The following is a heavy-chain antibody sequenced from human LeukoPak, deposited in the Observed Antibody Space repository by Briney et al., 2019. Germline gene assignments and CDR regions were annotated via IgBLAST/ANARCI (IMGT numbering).Heavy chain of an antibody. CDR2: IIPILGIA. CDR3: ATEGTAAAGARALLPYYFDY. D-gene: IGHD6-13*01. Sequence: SVKVSCKASGGTFSSYSISGVRQAPGRGLEWMGRIIPILGIANYAQKFQGRVTITADKSTSTAYMELSSLRSEDTAVYYCATEGTAAAGARALLPYYFDYWGQGTLVTVSS. J-gene: IGHJ4*02. CDR1: GGTFSSYS. V-gene: IGHV1-69*04.